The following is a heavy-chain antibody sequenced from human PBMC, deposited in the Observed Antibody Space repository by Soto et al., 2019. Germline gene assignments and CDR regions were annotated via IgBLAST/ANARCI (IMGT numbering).Heavy chain of an antibody. CDR1: GFTFSSYA. Sequence: GGSLRLSCAASGFTFSSYAMSWVRQAPGKGLEWISSISASGSNSYHADSVKGRFTISRDNSINTLYLQMNSLRAEDTAVYYCARADGYSSSWYVYWGQGTLVTVSS. V-gene: IGHV3-23*01. CDR3: ARADGYSSSWYVY. J-gene: IGHJ4*02. D-gene: IGHD6-13*01. CDR2: ISASGSNS.